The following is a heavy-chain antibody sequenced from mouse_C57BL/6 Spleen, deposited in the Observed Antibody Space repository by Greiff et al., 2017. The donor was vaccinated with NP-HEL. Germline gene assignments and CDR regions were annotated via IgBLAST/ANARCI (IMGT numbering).Heavy chain of an antibody. CDR3: ARGNYGSSLYYFDY. J-gene: IGHJ2*01. D-gene: IGHD1-1*01. CDR2: ISSGGSYT. V-gene: IGHV5-6*02. CDR1: GFTFSSYG. Sequence: DVMLVESGGDLVKPGGSLKLSCAASGFTFSSYGMSWVRQTPDKRLEWVATISSGGSYTYYPDSVKGRFTISRDNAKNTLYLQMSSLKSEDTAMYYCARGNYGSSLYYFDYWGQGTTLTVSS.